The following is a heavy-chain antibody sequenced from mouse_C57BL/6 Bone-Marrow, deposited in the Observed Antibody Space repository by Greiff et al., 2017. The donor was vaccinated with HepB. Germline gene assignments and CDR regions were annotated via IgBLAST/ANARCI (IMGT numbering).Heavy chain of an antibody. D-gene: IGHD1-1*01. CDR3: AWLYYGSSYGAY. CDR2: IWGVGST. Sequence: VKVVESGPGLVAPSQSLSITCTVSGFSLTSYGVGWVRQSPGKGLEWLGVIWGVGSTNYNSALKSRLSISKDNSKSQVFLKMNSLQTDDTAMYYCAWLYYGSSYGAYWGQGTLVTVSA. J-gene: IGHJ3*01. CDR1: GFSLTSYG. V-gene: IGHV2-6*01.